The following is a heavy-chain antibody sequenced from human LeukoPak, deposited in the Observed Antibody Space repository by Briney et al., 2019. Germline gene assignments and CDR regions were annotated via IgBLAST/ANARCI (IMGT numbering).Heavy chain of an antibody. CDR2: IYSSGST. CDR1: GGSISSYY. J-gene: IGHJ4*02. Sequence: PSETLCLTCSVSGGSISSYYWSSVRQPAGRGLEWVGRIYSSGSTNYNPSLNSRVTMSVDTSNNQFSLRLTSVTAADTAVYYCARGTTAAAGIFDCWGQGTLVTVSS. V-gene: IGHV4-4*07. D-gene: IGHD6-13*01. CDR3: ARGTTAAAGIFDC.